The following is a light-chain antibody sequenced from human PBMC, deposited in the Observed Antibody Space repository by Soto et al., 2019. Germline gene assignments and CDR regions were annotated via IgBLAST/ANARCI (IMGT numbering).Light chain of an antibody. CDR1: QTINRY. J-gene: IGKJ1*01. CDR2: AAS. Sequence: IQMTQSPSSLSASVGDRVTITCRARQTINRYLSWYQQKPGKAPNLLISAASTLQAGVPSRFSGSEAGTEFTFTISSLQPEDFATYYCQQTYSSPWTFGQGTKVEIK. CDR3: QQTYSSPWT. V-gene: IGKV1-39*01.